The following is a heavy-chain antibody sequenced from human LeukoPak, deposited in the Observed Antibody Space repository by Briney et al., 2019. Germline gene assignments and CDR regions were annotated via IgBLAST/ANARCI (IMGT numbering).Heavy chain of an antibody. CDR2: INPNSGGT. CDR1: GYTFTGYY. D-gene: IGHD3-10*01. V-gene: IGHV1-2*06. J-gene: IGHJ3*02. CDR3: ARANRHYHYYCGSGSYYTPDI. Sequence: GASVKVSCKASGYTFTGYYMHWVRQAPGQGLEWMGRINPNSGGTNCEQKFQGRVTMTRDTSISTAYMELSRLRSDDTAVYYCARANRHYHYYCGSGSYYTPDIWGQGTMVTVSS.